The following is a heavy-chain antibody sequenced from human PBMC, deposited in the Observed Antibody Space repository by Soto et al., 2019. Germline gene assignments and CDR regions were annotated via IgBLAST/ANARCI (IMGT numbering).Heavy chain of an antibody. J-gene: IGHJ4*02. D-gene: IGHD3-10*01. Sequence: QVQLVQSGAEVKKPGSSVKVSCKASGGTFSPYTVNWVRQAPGQGLEWMGRIIPSLGVTNYEQKFQARVTLTADTSTTTAYMELSGLRFEDTAVYYCARDWESTVSTWSFGAFWGRGTLVTVSS. CDR1: GGTFSPYT. V-gene: IGHV1-69*08. CDR2: IIPSLGVT. CDR3: ARDWESTVSTWSFGAF.